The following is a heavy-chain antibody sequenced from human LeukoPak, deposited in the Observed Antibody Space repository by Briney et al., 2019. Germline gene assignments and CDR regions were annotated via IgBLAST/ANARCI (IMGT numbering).Heavy chain of an antibody. CDR1: GGTFSSYA. CDR2: IIPIFGTA. D-gene: IGHD5-12*01. CDR3: AIDDGVYIVATIRNYYYYGMDV. Sequence: SVKVSCKASGGTFSSYAISWVRQAPGQGLEWMGGIIPIFGTANYAQKFQGRVTITADESTSTAYMELSSLRSDDTALYYCAIDDGVYIVATIRNYYYYGMDVWGQGTTVTVSS. J-gene: IGHJ6*02. V-gene: IGHV1-69*13.